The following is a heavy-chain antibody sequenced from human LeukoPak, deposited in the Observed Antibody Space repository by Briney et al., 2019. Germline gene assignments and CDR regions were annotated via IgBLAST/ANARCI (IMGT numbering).Heavy chain of an antibody. CDR2: IYYTGST. J-gene: IGHJ4*02. CDR3: ARGTVTTMYFDS. D-gene: IGHD4-17*01. CDR1: GGSISSYH. V-gene: IGHV4-59*01. Sequence: KPSETLSLTCTVSGGSISSYHWSWIRQPPGKGLEWIGYIYYTGSTNYNPSLKSRVTISVDTSKNQFSLKLSSVTAADTAVYYCARGTVTTMYFDSWGQGTLVTVSS.